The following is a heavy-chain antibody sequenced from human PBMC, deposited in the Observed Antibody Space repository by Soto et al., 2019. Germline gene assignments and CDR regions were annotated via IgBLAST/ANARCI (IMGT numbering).Heavy chain of an antibody. Sequence: ASVKVSCKASGYTFTGHYIHWVRQAPEQGPEWMGEIGPESGATRYAQKFQGRVTMTRDMSITTVYMELNNLSPDDTAVYYCGRGRSGQIVVFYWSQGTPVTVSS. CDR3: GRGRSGQIVVFY. J-gene: IGHJ4*02. D-gene: IGHD5-12*01. CDR1: GYTFTGHY. V-gene: IGHV1-2*02. CDR2: IGPESGAT.